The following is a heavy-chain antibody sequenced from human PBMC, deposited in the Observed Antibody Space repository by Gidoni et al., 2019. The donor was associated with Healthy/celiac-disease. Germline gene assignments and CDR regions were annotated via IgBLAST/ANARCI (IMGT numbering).Heavy chain of an antibody. CDR3: ARGPFYDSSGYPNDAFDI. J-gene: IGHJ3*02. CDR1: GFTVSSNY. CDR2: ISSGGST. V-gene: IGHV3-53*02. Sequence: EVQLVETGGGLIQPGGSLRLSCAASGFTVSSNYMSWVRQAPGQGLAWVAVISSGGSTYYADSVKGRVTISRDNSKNTLYLQMNSLRGEDTAVYYWARGPFYDSSGYPNDAFDIWGQGTMVTVSS. D-gene: IGHD3-22*01.